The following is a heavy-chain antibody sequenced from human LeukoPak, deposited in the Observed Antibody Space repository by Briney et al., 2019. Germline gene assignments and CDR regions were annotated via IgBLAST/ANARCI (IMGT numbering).Heavy chain of an antibody. CDR3: AKEVERHFDLRY. V-gene: IGHV3-23*01. CDR2: FSGGGDS. Sequence: GSLRLSCAASGLTSGIYAMSWVRKAPGKGLEGVSAFSGGGDSFYADSVRGRFSISAHRSRNVLYLLMNSLRVEDTAVYYCAKEVERHFDLRYWGQGIPVTVSS. J-gene: IGHJ4*02. CDR1: GLTSGIYA. D-gene: IGHD2-15*01.